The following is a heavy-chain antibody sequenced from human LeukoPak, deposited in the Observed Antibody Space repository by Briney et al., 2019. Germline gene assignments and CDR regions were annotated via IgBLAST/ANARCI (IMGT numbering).Heavy chain of an antibody. D-gene: IGHD3-10*01. CDR2: IHPNNGGT. CDR1: GYTFTAYY. J-gene: IGHJ4*02. Sequence: ASVKVSCKTSGYTFTAYYMHWVRQAPGQGLEWMGRIHPNNGGTDYAQKFQGRVTMTRDTSISTAYMELSRLRSDDTAVYYCARAWDGFGELFDYWGQGTLVTVSS. CDR3: ARAWDGFGELFDY. V-gene: IGHV1-2*06.